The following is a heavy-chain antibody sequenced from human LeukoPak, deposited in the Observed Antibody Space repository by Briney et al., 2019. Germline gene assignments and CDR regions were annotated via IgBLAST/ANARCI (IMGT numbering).Heavy chain of an antibody. D-gene: IGHD5-18*01. CDR1: GFTFSSYA. CDR3: ARDGGYSYGYPYFDY. V-gene: IGHV3-21*01. Sequence: GGSLRLSCAASGFTFSSYAMSWVRQAPGKGLEWVSSISSGGSYIYYADSVKGRFTISRDNAKNSLYLQMNSLRAEDTAVYYCARDGGYSYGYPYFDYWGQGTLVTVSS. CDR2: ISSGGSYI. J-gene: IGHJ4*02.